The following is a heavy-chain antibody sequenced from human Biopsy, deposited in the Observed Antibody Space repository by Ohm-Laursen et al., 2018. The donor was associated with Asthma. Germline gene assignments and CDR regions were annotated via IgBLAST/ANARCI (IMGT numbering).Heavy chain of an antibody. D-gene: IGHD3-10*01. Sequence: SLRLSCAASGFTFSSDSMDWVRQAPGKGLEWVALMSYDGSIKDYADSVKGRFTISRDNSMNTLYLHMNSLRVEDTAVYYCARGLDYSGRSGFDYWGQGTLVTVSS. CDR1: GFTFSSDS. CDR3: ARGLDYSGRSGFDY. CDR2: MSYDGSIK. J-gene: IGHJ4*02. V-gene: IGHV3-33*05.